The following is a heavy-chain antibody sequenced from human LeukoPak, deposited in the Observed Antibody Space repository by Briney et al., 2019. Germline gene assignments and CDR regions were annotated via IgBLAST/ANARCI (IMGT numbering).Heavy chain of an antibody. CDR1: GFTFGDYA. Sequence: QPGRSLILSCTASGFTFGDYAMSWFRQAPGKGLEWVGFIRSKAYGGTTEYAASVKGRFTISRDDSKSIAYLQMNSLKTEDTAVYYCTRAYTQLGFDPWGQGTLVTVSS. J-gene: IGHJ5*02. CDR3: TRAYTQLGFDP. CDR2: IRSKAYGGTT. D-gene: IGHD2-2*01. V-gene: IGHV3-49*03.